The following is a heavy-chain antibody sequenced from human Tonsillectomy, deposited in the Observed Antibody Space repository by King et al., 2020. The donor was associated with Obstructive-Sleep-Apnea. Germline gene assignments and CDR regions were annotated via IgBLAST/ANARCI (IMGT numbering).Heavy chain of an antibody. CDR3: AKTRGYCSGGSCYVDY. V-gene: IGHV3-23*04. Sequence: EVQLVESGGGLVQPGGSLRLSCAASGFTFSSYAMSCVRQAPGRGLEWVSAISGSGGSTYYADPVKGPVTISRDKSKNTLYLQMNSLRAEDTAVYYCAKTRGYCSGGSCYVDYWGQGTLVTVSS. CDR1: GFTFSSYA. J-gene: IGHJ4*02. D-gene: IGHD2-15*01. CDR2: ISGSGGST.